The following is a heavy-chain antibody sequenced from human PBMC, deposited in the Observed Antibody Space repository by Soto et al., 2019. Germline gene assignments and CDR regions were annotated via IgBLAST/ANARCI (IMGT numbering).Heavy chain of an antibody. CDR1: GGTFSSYA. CDR3: ARDQDYVWGSYRYNGWFDP. J-gene: IGHJ5*02. CDR2: IIPIFGTA. Sequence: QVQLVQSGAEVKKPGSSVKVSCKASGGTFSSYAISWVRQAPGQGLEWMGGIIPIFGTANYAQKFQGRVTITADESTSTAYMELSSLRSEDTAVYYCARDQDYVWGSYRYNGWFDPWDQGTLVTVSS. D-gene: IGHD3-16*02. V-gene: IGHV1-69*01.